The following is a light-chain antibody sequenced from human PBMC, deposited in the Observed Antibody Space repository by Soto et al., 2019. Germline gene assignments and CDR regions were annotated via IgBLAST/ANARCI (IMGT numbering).Light chain of an antibody. CDR2: DAS. Sequence: DIQMTQSPSSLSASIGDRVAITCQASQDISNFLNWYQHKPGKAPKLLTYDASDLETGVPSRFSGSGSGTDFTFTITNLQPEDVATYYCQQYDSLPFTFGPGTRWIS. CDR3: QQYDSLPFT. V-gene: IGKV1-33*01. J-gene: IGKJ3*01. CDR1: QDISNF.